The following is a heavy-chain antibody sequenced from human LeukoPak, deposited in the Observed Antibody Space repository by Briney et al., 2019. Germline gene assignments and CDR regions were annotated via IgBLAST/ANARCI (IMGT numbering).Heavy chain of an antibody. D-gene: IGHD5-18*01. Sequence: GGSLRLSCAASGFTFSSYAVSWVRQAPGKGLEWVSCISTSGSTIYYADSVKGRFTISRDNARNSLFLQMNSLRAEDTAVYYCARDGPGYSFDYWGQGTLVTVSS. CDR2: ISTSGSTI. V-gene: IGHV3-48*03. J-gene: IGHJ4*02. CDR3: ARDGPGYSFDY. CDR1: GFTFSSYA.